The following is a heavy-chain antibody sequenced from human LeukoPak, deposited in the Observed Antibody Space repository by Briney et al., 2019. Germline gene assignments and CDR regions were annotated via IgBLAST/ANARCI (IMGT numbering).Heavy chain of an antibody. D-gene: IGHD5-24*01. CDR2: IIPIFGTA. CDR3: AREGGGYNPGLFDY. V-gene: IGHV1-69*05. J-gene: IGHJ4*02. CDR1: GGTFISYA. Sequence: ASVKVSCKDSGGTFISYAISWVRQAPGQGLEWMGGIIPIFGTANYAQKFQGRVTITTDESTSTAYMELSSLRSEDTAVYYCAREGGGYNPGLFDYWGQGTLVTVSS.